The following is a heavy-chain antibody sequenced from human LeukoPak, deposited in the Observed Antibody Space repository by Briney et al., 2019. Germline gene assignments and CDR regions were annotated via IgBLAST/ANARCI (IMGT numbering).Heavy chain of an antibody. D-gene: IGHD3-10*01. CDR3: ARRHDGEFDY. J-gene: IGHJ4*02. CDR1: GGSISSSSYH. V-gene: IGHV4-39*01. Sequence: KSSETLSLTCTVSGGSISSSSYHWGWIRQPPGKGLEWIGNLYYSGSTYYNPSLKSRVTISVDTSKNQFSLKLTSVTAADTAVYYCARRHDGEFDYWGQGTLVTVSS. CDR2: LYYSGST.